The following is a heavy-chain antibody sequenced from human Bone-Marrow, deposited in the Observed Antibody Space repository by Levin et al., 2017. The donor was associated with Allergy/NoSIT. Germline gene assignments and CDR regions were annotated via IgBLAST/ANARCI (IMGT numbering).Heavy chain of an antibody. CDR1: GFTFDNHG. CDR2: VGYDGNTE. D-gene: IGHD3-16*02. CDR3: ARAAGNYRHDFDS. Sequence: HPGGSLRLSCVGSGFTFDNHGIHWVRQAPGKGLEWVSVVGYDGNTEHYADTVKGRFTVSRDNSKNTVYLQMTSLRPEDTALYYCARAAGNYRHDFDSWGRGVVVTVSS. V-gene: IGHV3-30*03. J-gene: IGHJ4*03.